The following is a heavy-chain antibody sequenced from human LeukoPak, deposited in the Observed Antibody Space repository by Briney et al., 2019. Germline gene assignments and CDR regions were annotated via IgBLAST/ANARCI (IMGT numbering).Heavy chain of an antibody. V-gene: IGHV4-39*01. CDR2: IYYTGST. Sequence: PSETLSLTCTVSGGSISSSSYYWGWIRQPPGKGLEWIWNIYYTGSTYYNPSLKSRVTISVDTSKNQFSLKLSFVTAADTAVYYCARYSSGWYGAFDSWGQGTLVTVSS. CDR3: ARYSSGWYGAFDS. D-gene: IGHD6-19*01. J-gene: IGHJ4*02. CDR1: GGSISSSSYY.